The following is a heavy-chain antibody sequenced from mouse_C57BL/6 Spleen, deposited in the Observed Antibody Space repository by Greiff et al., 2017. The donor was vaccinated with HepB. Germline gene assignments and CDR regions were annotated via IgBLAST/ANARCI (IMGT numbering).Heavy chain of an antibody. J-gene: IGHJ4*01. CDR2: ISDGGSYT. Sequence: EVQRVESGGGLVKPGGSLKLSCAASGFTFSSYAMSWVRQTPEKRLEWVATISDGGSYTYYPDNVKGRFTISRDNAKNNLYLQISHLKSEDTAMYYCAGDTREGYAMDYWGQGTSVTVSS. V-gene: IGHV5-4*01. CDR1: GFTFSSYA. CDR3: AGDTREGYAMDY.